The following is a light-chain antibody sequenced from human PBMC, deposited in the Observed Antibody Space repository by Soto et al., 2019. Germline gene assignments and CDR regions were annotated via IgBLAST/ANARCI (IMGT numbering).Light chain of an antibody. CDR2: GNS. CDR1: SSSIGAGYD. V-gene: IGLV1-40*01. CDR3: QSYDSSLSVV. J-gene: IGLJ2*01. Sequence: QSVLTQPPSVSGAPGQRVTISCTGSSSSIGAGYDVHWYQQLPGTAPKLLIYGNSNRPSGVPDRFSGSKSGTSASLAITKLQAEDEADYYCQSYDSSLSVVFGGGTKVTVL.